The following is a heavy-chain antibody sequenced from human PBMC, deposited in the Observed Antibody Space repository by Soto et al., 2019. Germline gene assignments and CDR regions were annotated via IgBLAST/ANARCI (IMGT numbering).Heavy chain of an antibody. Sequence: QVQLQESGPGLVKPSQTLSLTCTVSGGSISSGGYYWSWIRQHPGKGLEWIGYIYYSGSTYYNPSLKIRVNRSEDTSKNLYSLKLRSVTAADKAVYYCARGEYQLHQPLHENAFDIWGQGTMVTVSS. CDR2: IYYSGST. J-gene: IGHJ3*02. CDR1: GGSISSGGYY. CDR3: ARGEYQLHQPLHENAFDI. V-gene: IGHV4-31*03. D-gene: IGHD2-2*01.